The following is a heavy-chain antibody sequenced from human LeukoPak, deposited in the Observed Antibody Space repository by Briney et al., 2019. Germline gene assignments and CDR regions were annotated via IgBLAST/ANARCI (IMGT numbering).Heavy chain of an antibody. CDR2: IYYSGST. Sequence: PSETLSLTCTVSGGSISSYYWSWIRQPPGKGLEWIGYIYYSGSTNYNPSLKGRVTISVDTSKNQFSLKLSSVTAADTAVYYCARATGSGSIWFDPWGQGTLVTVSS. D-gene: IGHD3-10*01. CDR3: ARATGSGSIWFDP. CDR1: GGSISSYY. V-gene: IGHV4-59*01. J-gene: IGHJ5*02.